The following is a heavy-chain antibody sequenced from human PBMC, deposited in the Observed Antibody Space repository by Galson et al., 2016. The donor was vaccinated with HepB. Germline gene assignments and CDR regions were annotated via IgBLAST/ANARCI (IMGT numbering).Heavy chain of an antibody. CDR1: GGSISSGGDL. CDR3: ARDRGSVYGSFDL. Sequence: TLSLTCSVSGGSISSGGDLWSWVRQHPGKGLEWIGYIYHSGNTYYNPSLKSRLAMSVDTSKNQFSLNLTSVTAADTAVYYCARDRGSVYGSFDLWGQGNRVTVSS. CDR2: IYHSGNT. V-gene: IGHV4-31*03. J-gene: IGHJ5*02. D-gene: IGHD3-10*01.